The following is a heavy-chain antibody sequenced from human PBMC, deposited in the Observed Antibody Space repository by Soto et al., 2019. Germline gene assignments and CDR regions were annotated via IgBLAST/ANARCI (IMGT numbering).Heavy chain of an antibody. CDR2: ISDDGSNK. Sequence: QVQLVESGGGVVQPGRSLRLSCAPSGFTFSSYGVHWVRQAPGKGLEWVTLISDDGSNKYYADSVKGRFTISRDNSXXTLYLQMDSLRAEDTAVYSCARPTVTTYYYYGMDVWGQGTTVTVSS. CDR3: ARPTVTTYYYYGMDV. J-gene: IGHJ6*02. CDR1: GFTFSSYG. D-gene: IGHD4-17*01. V-gene: IGHV3-30*03.